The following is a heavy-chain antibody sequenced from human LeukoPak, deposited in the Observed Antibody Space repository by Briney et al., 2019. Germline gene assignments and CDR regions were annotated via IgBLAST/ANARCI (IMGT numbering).Heavy chain of an antibody. D-gene: IGHD3-10*01. J-gene: IGHJ5*02. V-gene: IGHV3-48*03. Sequence: PGGSLRLSCAASGFTFSSYEMNWVRQAPGKGLEWVSYISSSGSTIYYADSVKGRFTISRDNAKNSLYLQMNSLRAEDTAVYYCARHYRSSGSRWDWFDPWGQGTLVTVSS. CDR1: GFTFSSYE. CDR3: ARHYRSSGSRWDWFDP. CDR2: ISSSGSTI.